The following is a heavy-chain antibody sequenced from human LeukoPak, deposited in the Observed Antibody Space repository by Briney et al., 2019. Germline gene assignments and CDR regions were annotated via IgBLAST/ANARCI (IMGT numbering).Heavy chain of an antibody. CDR3: ASSYGGQNTLDY. J-gene: IGHJ4*02. CDR2: IYYSGST. V-gene: IGHV4-31*02. Sequence: SGGSISSGGYYWSWIRQHPGKGLEWIGYIYYSGSTYYNPSLKSRVTISVDTSKNQFSLKLSSVTAADTAVYYCASSYGGQNTLDYWGQGTLVTVSS. CDR1: GGSISSGGYY. D-gene: IGHD4-23*01.